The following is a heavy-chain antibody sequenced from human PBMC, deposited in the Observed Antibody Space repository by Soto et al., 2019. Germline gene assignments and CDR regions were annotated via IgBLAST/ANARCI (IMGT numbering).Heavy chain of an antibody. Sequence: ASVKVSCKVSGYTLTELSMHWVRRAPGKGLEWMGGFDPEDGETIYAQKFQGRVTMTEDTSTDTAYMELSSLRSEDTAVYYCATDRDCSSTSCYVGGSDAFDIWGQGTMVTVSS. D-gene: IGHD2-2*01. V-gene: IGHV1-24*01. CDR3: ATDRDCSSTSCYVGGSDAFDI. CDR2: FDPEDGET. CDR1: GYTLTELS. J-gene: IGHJ3*02.